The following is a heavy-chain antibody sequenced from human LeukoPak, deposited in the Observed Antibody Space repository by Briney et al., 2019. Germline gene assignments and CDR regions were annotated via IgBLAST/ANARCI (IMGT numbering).Heavy chain of an antibody. D-gene: IGHD1-1*01. CDR3: ARRGAGTGGDFYFDY. Sequence: GGSLRLSCAASGFSSSSYDMHWVRQATGKGLEWVPGIGVAGNTYYPGSVKGRFTISRENAKNSLHLQMNSLRAGDTAVYYCARRGAGTGGDFYFDYWGQGTLVTVSS. CDR2: IGVAGNT. V-gene: IGHV3-13*04. J-gene: IGHJ4*02. CDR1: GFSSSSYD.